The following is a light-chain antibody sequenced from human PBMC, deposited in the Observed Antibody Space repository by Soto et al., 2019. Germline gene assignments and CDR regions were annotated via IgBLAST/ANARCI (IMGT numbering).Light chain of an antibody. J-gene: IGLJ2*01. CDR1: SSDVGGYNY. CDR3: STYDGSNNLVV. V-gene: IGLV2-8*01. CDR2: EVS. Sequence: QSVLTQPPSASGSPGQSVTISCTGTSSDVGGYNYVSWYQQHPGKAPKLMIYEVSKRPSGVPDRFSGSKSGNTASLTVSGLLAAEEADDYCSTYDGSNNLVVFGGGTKLTVL.